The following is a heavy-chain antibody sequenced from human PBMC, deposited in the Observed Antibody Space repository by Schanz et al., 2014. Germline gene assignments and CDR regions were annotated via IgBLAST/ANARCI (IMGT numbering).Heavy chain of an antibody. CDR3: ARDGGRDGYNLAFDV. V-gene: IGHV3-53*01. CDR2: MYINSGST. J-gene: IGHJ3*01. CDR1: GFTVNTHY. Sequence: EVQLVESGGGLIQPGGSLRLSCAVSGFTVNTHYMSWVRQAPGKGLEWISSMYINSGSTQYADSVKGRFIISRDSSKNTLFLQMNSLRAEDTAVYCCARDGGRDGYNLAFDVWSQGTLVTVSS. D-gene: IGHD5-12*01.